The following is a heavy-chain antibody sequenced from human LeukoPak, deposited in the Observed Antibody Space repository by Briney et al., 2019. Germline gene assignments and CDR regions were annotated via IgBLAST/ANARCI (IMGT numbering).Heavy chain of an antibody. Sequence: ASVKVSCKASGYTFTSYGISWVRQAPGQGLEWMGWINPNSGGTNYAQKFQGRVTMTRDTSISTAYIELSRLRSDDTAVYYCARDLDYSSSPSGYWGQGALVTVSS. J-gene: IGHJ4*02. D-gene: IGHD6-6*01. CDR1: GYTFTSYG. V-gene: IGHV1-2*02. CDR3: ARDLDYSSSPSGY. CDR2: INPNSGGT.